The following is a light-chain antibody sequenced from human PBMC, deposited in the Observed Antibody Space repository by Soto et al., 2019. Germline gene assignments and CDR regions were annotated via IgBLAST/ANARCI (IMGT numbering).Light chain of an antibody. J-gene: IGKJ2*01. V-gene: IGKV3-20*01. CDR3: QQYGSSPHT. CDR1: QSVSSSY. Sequence: IVLTQSPGTLSLSPGERATLSGRASQSVSSSYLAWDHHKPGQAPRLLIYGASSRATGIPDRFSGSGSGTDFTLTISRLEPEDFAVYYCQQYGSSPHTFGQGTKLEIK. CDR2: GAS.